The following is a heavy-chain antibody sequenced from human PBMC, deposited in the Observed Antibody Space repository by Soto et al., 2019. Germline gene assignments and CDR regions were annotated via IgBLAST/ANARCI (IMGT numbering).Heavy chain of an antibody. CDR2: IYYSGST. D-gene: IGHD6-6*01. CDR1: GGSISSGGYY. Sequence: SETLSLTCTVSGGSISSGGYYWSWIRQHPGKGLEWIGYIYYSGSTYYNPSLKSRVTISVDTSKNQFSLKLSSVTAADTAVYYCARDQQLGRWFDYWGQGTLVTVSS. J-gene: IGHJ4*02. CDR3: ARDQQLGRWFDY. V-gene: IGHV4-31*03.